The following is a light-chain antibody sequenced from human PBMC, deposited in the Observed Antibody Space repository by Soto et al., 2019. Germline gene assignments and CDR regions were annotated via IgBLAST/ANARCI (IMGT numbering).Light chain of an antibody. CDR2: GAS. CDR3: QQYDKWPIT. Sequence: EIVMTQSPATLSVSPGERATLSCRASQSVSNKLAWCQQKPGQAPRLLIYGASTRATGIPVRFSGSGSRTEFTLTISSLQSEDFAVYYCQQYDKWPITFGQGTRLEI. J-gene: IGKJ5*01. V-gene: IGKV3-15*01. CDR1: QSVSNK.